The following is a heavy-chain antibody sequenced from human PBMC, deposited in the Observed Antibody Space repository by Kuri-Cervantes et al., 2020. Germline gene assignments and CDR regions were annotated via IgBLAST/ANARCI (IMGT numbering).Heavy chain of an antibody. Sequence: ASVKVSCKASGGTFSSYAISWVRQAPGQGLEWMGWMNPNSGNTGYAQKFQGRVTMTRNTSISTAYMELSSLRSEDTAVYYCARGYCGGDCYFDYWGQGTLVTVSS. CDR2: MNPNSGNT. V-gene: IGHV1-8*02. J-gene: IGHJ4*02. CDR3: ARGYCGGDCYFDY. D-gene: IGHD2-21*02. CDR1: GGTFSSYA.